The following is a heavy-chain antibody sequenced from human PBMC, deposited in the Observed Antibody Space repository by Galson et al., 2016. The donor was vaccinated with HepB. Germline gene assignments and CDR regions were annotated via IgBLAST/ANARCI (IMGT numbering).Heavy chain of an antibody. CDR2: ITIKTAGGTA. V-gene: IGHV3-15*01. J-gene: IGHJ4*02. Sequence: SLRLSCAASGFTFSDAWMSWVRQAPGKGLEWVGRITIKTAGGTADYAAPVRGRFTISRDDSKATVYPQMNSLKTGDTAVYYCTTHVFGAPRDWGQGTLVTVSS. CDR1: GFTFSDAW. D-gene: IGHD1-26*01. CDR3: TTHVFGAPRD.